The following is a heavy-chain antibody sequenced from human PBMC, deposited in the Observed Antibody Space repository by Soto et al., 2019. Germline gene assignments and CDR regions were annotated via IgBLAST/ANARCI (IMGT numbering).Heavy chain of an antibody. J-gene: IGHJ4*02. V-gene: IGHV1-69*08. CDR3: ARDAPEETFDY. Sequence: QVQLVQSGAEVKKPGSSVKVSCKASGGTFSSYTISWVRQAPGQGLEWMGRIIPILGIANYAQKFQGRVTITADKSTSTAYMELSSLRSEDTAVYYCARDAPEETFDYWGQGTLVTVSS. CDR1: GGTFSSYT. CDR2: IIPILGIA.